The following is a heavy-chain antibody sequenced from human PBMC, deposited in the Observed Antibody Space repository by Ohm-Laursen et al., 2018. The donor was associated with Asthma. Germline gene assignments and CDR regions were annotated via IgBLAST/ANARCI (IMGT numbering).Heavy chain of an antibody. Sequence: GSSVKVSCNASGYTFTSYGISWVRQAPGQGLEWMGWISAYNGNTNYAQKLQGRVTMTTDTSTSTAYMELRSLRSDDTAVYYCARDPPNGPDWFDPWGQGTLVTVSS. V-gene: IGHV1-18*01. CDR1: GYTFTSYG. CDR3: ARDPPNGPDWFDP. J-gene: IGHJ5*02. CDR2: ISAYNGNT. D-gene: IGHD1-1*01.